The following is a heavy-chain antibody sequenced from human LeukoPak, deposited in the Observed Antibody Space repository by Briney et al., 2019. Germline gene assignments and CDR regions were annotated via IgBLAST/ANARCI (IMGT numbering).Heavy chain of an antibody. CDR3: ARSLYGVNTWFDY. J-gene: IGHJ4*02. CDR1: GFTVSSNY. D-gene: IGHD4/OR15-4a*01. Sequence: PGGSLRLSCAASGFTVSSNYMSWVRQAPGKGLEWVSVIYSGGSAYYADSVKGRFTISRDNSKNTLYLQMNSLRAEDTAVYYCARSLYGVNTWFDYWGQGTLVTVSS. CDR2: IYSGGSA. V-gene: IGHV3-53*01.